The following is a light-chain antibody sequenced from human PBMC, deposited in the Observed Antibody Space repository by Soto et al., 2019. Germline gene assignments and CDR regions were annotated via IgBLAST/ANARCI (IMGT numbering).Light chain of an antibody. CDR3: AVWDYSLSGVV. Sequence: QSVLTQPPSASGTPGQTVTISSSGSSSNIGSNYVFWYQHLPGTAPKLLTYGNNQRPSGVPDRVSGSRSGTSASLAISGLRPEDEADYYCAVWDYSLSGVVFGGGTKLTVL. CDR2: GNN. CDR1: SSNIGSNY. J-gene: IGLJ3*02. V-gene: IGLV1-47*01.